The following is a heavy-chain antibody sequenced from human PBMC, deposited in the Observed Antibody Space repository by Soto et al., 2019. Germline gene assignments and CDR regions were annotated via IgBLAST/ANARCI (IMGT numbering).Heavy chain of an antibody. D-gene: IGHD3-10*01. CDR2: INHSGST. J-gene: IGHJ6*03. CDR1: GGSFSGYY. CDR3: ARGRLTMVRGYNYYYYMDV. V-gene: IGHV4-34*01. Sequence: SETLSLTCAVYGGSFSGYYWSWIRQPPGKGLEWIGEINHSGSTNYNPSLKSRVTISVDTSKNQFSLKLSSVTAADTAVYYCARGRLTMVRGYNYYYYMDVWGKGTTVT.